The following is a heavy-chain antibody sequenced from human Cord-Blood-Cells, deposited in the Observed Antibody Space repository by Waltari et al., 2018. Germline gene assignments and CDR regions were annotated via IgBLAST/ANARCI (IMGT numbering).Heavy chain of an antibody. CDR3: ARSPKGRGGAAAY. D-gene: IGHD6-13*01. Sequence: EVQLVESGGGLIQPGGSLRLSCAASGFTVSSNYMSWVRQAPGKGLEWVSVIYSVVSTDYADSVKGRFTISRDNSKNTLYLQMNSLRAEDTAVYYCARSPKGRGGAAAYWGQGTLVTVSS. CDR2: IYSVVST. J-gene: IGHJ4*02. V-gene: IGHV3-53*01. CDR1: GFTVSSNY.